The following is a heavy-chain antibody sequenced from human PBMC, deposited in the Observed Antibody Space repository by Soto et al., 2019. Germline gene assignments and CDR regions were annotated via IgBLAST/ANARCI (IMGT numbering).Heavy chain of an antibody. CDR2: ISSPGTV. J-gene: IGHJ4*02. D-gene: IGHD6-6*01. Sequence: GGSLRLYCAASGFTLRSFSLNWVRQAPGKWLACASVISSPGTVHYADSGQGLFTISRDDSENTLYLHMHSLRDDDTSVYYCARGPGSIGSAFDYWGQGTLVSVSS. V-gene: IGHV3-53*01. CDR3: ARGPGSIGSAFDY. CDR1: GFTLRSFS.